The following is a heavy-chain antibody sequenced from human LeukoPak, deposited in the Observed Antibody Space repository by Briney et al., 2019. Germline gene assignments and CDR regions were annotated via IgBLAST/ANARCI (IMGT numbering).Heavy chain of an antibody. CDR3: ARAKYSYGFDDAFDI. CDR1: GFTFSRYS. D-gene: IGHD5-18*01. Sequence: PGGSLRLSCAASGFTFSRYSMNWVRQAPGKGLEWVSSISSSSSYIYYADSVKGRFTISRDNAKNSLYLQMNSLRAEDTAVYYCARAKYSYGFDDAFDIWGQGTMVTVSS. J-gene: IGHJ3*02. CDR2: ISSSSSYI. V-gene: IGHV3-21*01.